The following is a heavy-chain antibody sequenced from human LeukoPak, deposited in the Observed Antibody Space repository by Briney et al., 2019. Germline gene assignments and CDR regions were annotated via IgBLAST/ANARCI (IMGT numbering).Heavy chain of an antibody. CDR1: GFTVSSNY. Sequence: GGSLRLFCAASGFTVSSNYMSWVRQAPGKGLEWVSVIYSGGSTYYADSVKGRFTISRDNSKNTLYLQMNSLRAEDTAVYYCAREYTAMVRGVIDYWAQGTLVPVSS. J-gene: IGHJ4*02. D-gene: IGHD3-10*01. CDR3: AREYTAMVRGVIDY. V-gene: IGHV3-66*01. CDR2: IYSGGST.